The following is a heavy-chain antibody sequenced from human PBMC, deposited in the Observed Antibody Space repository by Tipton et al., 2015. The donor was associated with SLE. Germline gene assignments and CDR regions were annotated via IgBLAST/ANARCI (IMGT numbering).Heavy chain of an antibody. D-gene: IGHD1-26*01. V-gene: IGHV4-39*07. CDR3: ARPQWELGAFDI. CDR1: GGSISNYY. CDR2: FCYSGST. Sequence: GLVKPSETLSLTCKVSGGSISNYYWSWIRLTSGERLEWIGSFCYSGSTFYNASLKSRVTISLDTSKNQLSLNLSSVTAADTAVYYCARPQWELGAFDIWGQGTVVTVSS. J-gene: IGHJ3*02.